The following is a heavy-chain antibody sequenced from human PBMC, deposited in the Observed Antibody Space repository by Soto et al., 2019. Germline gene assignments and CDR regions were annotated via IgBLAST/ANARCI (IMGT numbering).Heavy chain of an antibody. V-gene: IGHV4-30-4*01. CDR2: IYYSGNT. Sequence: SETLSLTCTVSGGSISSGDYYWSWIRQPPGKGLEWIGYIYYSGNTYYNPSLKSRVTVSLDTSKNQFSLNLTSVTAADTAVYYCARAQLVGYYFDYWGQGTLVTVSS. CDR1: GGSISSGDYY. D-gene: IGHD2-2*01. CDR3: ARAQLVGYYFDY. J-gene: IGHJ4*02.